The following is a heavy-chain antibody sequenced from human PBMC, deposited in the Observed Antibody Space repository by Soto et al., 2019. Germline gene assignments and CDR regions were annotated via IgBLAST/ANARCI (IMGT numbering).Heavy chain of an antibody. CDR2: ISGRGGST. CDR1: GFTFSSYA. J-gene: IGHJ4*02. Sequence: EVQLLESGGGLVQPGGSLRLSCAASGFTFSSYAMSWVRQAPGKGLEWVSAISGRGGSTYYADSVKGRFTISRDNSKNTLYLQMSRLRAEDTAVYYCAKDPASSYSSGWYILVLYDYWGQGTLVTVSS. D-gene: IGHD6-19*01. V-gene: IGHV3-23*01. CDR3: AKDPASSYSSGWYILVLYDY.